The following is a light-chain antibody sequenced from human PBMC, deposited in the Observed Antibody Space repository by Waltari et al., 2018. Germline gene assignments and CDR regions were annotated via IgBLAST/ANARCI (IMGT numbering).Light chain of an antibody. J-gene: IGKJ5*01. CDR2: DAS. CDR1: QSVSSY. V-gene: IGKV3-11*01. CDR3: QQRSNWPPIT. Sequence: ETVLTQSPATLSLSPGERATLSCRASQSVSSYLAWYQQKPGQAPRLLIYDASNRATGIPARFSGSGSGTDFTLTISSLEPEYFAVYYCQQRSNWPPITFGQGTRLEIK.